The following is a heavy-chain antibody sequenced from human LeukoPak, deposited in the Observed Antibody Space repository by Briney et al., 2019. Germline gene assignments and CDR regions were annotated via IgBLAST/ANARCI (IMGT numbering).Heavy chain of an antibody. Sequence: GGSLRLSCAASGFTFSSYWMTWVRQAPGKGLEWVSAISGSGGSTYYADSVKGRFTISRDNSKNTLYLQMNSLRAEDTAVYYCAKVLDYDILTGYSYFDYWGQGTLVTVSS. V-gene: IGHV3-23*01. CDR2: ISGSGGST. D-gene: IGHD3-9*01. CDR3: AKVLDYDILTGYSYFDY. CDR1: GFTFSSYW. J-gene: IGHJ4*02.